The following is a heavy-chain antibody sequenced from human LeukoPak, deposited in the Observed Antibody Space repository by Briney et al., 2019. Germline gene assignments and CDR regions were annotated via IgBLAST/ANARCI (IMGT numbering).Heavy chain of an antibody. CDR2: ISAYNDDT. V-gene: IGHV1-18*01. D-gene: IGHD3-9*01. CDR3: ARANYNILTGYVAYASDI. Sequence: ASVKVSCKASGYTFTRYGLNWVRQAPGQGLEWMGWISAYNDDTKYAQILQGRLAMTTDTSTSTAYMELRSLRSDDTAVYYCARANYNILTGYVAYASDIWGQGTMAAVSS. CDR1: GYTFTRYG. J-gene: IGHJ3*02.